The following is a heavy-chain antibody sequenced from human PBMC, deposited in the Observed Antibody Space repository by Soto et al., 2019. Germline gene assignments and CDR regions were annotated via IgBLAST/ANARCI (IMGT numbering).Heavy chain of an antibody. CDR3: ARDASGSSSLNFDY. Sequence: ASVKVSCKASGYTFTGSYMHWVRQAPGQGLEWMGWINPNSGGTNYAQKFQGWVTMTRDTSISTAYMELSRLRSDDTAVYYCARDASGSSSLNFDYWGQGTLVTVSS. CDR2: INPNSGGT. CDR1: GYTFTGSY. V-gene: IGHV1-2*04. D-gene: IGHD6-13*01. J-gene: IGHJ4*02.